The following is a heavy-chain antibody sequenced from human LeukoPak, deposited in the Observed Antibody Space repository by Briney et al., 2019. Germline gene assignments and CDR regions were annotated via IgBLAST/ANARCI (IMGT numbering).Heavy chain of an antibody. CDR2: IYTSGST. CDR1: GNSISSGDNY. D-gene: IGHD3-22*01. V-gene: IGHV4-61*02. J-gene: IGHJ4*02. CDR3: ALRRLLPIRIDY. Sequence: SETLSLTCTVSGNSISSGDNYWSWIRQPAGTGLEWIGRIYTSGSTNYNPSLKSRVTISVDTSKNQFSLKLSSVTAADTAVYYCALRRLLPIRIDYWGQGTLVTVSS.